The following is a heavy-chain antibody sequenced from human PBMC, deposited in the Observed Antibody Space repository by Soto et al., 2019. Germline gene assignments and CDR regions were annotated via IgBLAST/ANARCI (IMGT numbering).Heavy chain of an antibody. D-gene: IGHD2-21*01. V-gene: IGHV3-53*01. CDR3: ARGPNSDC. J-gene: IGHJ4*02. Sequence: EERLVQSGGGLVQPGGSLRLSCAASGFSVGGNYMSWVRQAPGKGLELVSLIYSGGNPFYADSMKGRFTLSRDNSNNMLHLRMDSLRAEDTAVYYCARGPNSDCWGQGTLVIVSS. CDR2: IYSGGNP. CDR1: GFSVGGNY.